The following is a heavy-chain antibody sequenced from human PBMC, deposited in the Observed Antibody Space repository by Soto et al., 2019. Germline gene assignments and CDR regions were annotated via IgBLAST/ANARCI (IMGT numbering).Heavy chain of an antibody. CDR2: INPSGGST. D-gene: IGHD3-10*01. CDR1: GYTFTSYY. CDR3: ARGHYYGSGSYYNGHYYYGMDV. J-gene: IGHJ6*02. V-gene: IGHV1-46*01. Sequence: EASVKVSCKASGYTFTSYYMHWVRQAPGQGLEWMGIINPSGGSTSYAQKFQGRVTMTRDTSTSTVYMELSSLRSEDTAVYYCARGHYYGSGSYYNGHYYYGMDVWGQGTTVTVSS.